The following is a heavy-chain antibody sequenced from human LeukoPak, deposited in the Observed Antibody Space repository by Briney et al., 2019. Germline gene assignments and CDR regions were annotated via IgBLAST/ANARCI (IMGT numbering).Heavy chain of an antibody. D-gene: IGHD3-22*01. J-gene: IGHJ3*02. CDR2: IRYDGNNK. CDR3: ARELTSDSSGYDAFHI. Sequence: GGSLRLSCAASGFTFSSYGMHWVRQAPGKGLEWVTFIRYDGNNKYYADSVKGRFTISRDGSKNTLFLQMNSLRAEDTAVYYCARELTSDSSGYDAFHIWGQGTPVTVSS. CDR1: GFTFSSYG. V-gene: IGHV3-30*02.